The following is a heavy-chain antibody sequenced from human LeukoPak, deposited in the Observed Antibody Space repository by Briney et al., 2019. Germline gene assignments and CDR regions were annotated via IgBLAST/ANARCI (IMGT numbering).Heavy chain of an antibody. CDR1: GYTFTGYY. D-gene: IGHD5-12*01. V-gene: IGHV1-2*02. CDR3: ARETGYSGYEPLDY. Sequence: ASVKVSCKSSGYTFTGYYMHWVRQAPGQGLEWMGWISPNSGGTNYAQKLQGRVTMTRDTSISTAYMELSRLRSDDTAVYYCARETGYSGYEPLDYWGQGTLVTVSS. J-gene: IGHJ4*02. CDR2: ISPNSGGT.